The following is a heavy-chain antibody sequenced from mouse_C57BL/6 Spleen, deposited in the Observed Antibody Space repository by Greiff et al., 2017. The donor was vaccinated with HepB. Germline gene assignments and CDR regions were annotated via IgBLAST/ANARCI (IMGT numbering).Heavy chain of an antibody. Sequence: QVQLKQPGAELVKPGASVKLSCKASGYTFTSYWMQWVKQRPGQGLEWIGEIDPSDSYTNYNQKFKGKATLTVDTSSSTAYMQLSSLTSEDSAVYYCASGRGNYYGSSYAWFAYWGQGTLVTVSA. CDR2: IDPSDSYT. CDR3: ASGRGNYYGSSYAWFAY. CDR1: GYTFTSYW. J-gene: IGHJ3*01. V-gene: IGHV1-50*01. D-gene: IGHD1-1*01.